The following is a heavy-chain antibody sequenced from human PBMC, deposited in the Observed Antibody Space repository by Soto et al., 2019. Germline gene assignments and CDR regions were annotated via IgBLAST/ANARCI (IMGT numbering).Heavy chain of an antibody. J-gene: IGHJ4*02. CDR2: INHSGST. V-gene: IGHV4-34*01. Sequence: SETLSLTCAVYGGSFSGYFWSWIRQPPGKGLEWIGEINHSGSTNYNPSLKSRVTISVDPSKNQFSLKLSSVTAADTAVYYCARGSIAAAADDCADSGQGTLVTGSS. D-gene: IGHD6-13*01. CDR3: ARGSIAAAADDCAD. CDR1: GGSFSGYF.